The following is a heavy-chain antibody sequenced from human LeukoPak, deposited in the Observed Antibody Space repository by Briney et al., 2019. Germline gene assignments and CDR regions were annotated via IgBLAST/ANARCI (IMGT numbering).Heavy chain of an antibody. CDR2: IYNSGRT. Sequence: PSETLSLTCTVSDDSISSYYWNWMRQPPGKGLEWIGNIYNSGRTDYNPSLKSRVTISVNLSKNQISLSLSSVTAADTAVYYCARDKGPYWYFDLWGRGTLVTVSS. V-gene: IGHV4-59*01. CDR3: ARDKGPYWYFDL. CDR1: DDSISSYY. J-gene: IGHJ2*01.